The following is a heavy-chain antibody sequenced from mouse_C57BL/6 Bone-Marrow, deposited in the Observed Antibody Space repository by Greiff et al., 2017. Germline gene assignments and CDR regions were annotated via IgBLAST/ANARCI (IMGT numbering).Heavy chain of an antibody. CDR3: ARYGNFEGFAY. V-gene: IGHV5-17*01. CDR2: ISSGSSTI. Sequence: DVKLVESGGGLVKPGGSLTLSCAASGFTFSDYGMHWVRQAPEKGLEWVAYISSGSSTIYYEDTVKGRFTISRDNAKNTLFLQMTSLRSEDTAMYYCARYGNFEGFAYWGQGTLVTVSA. CDR1: GFTFSDYG. J-gene: IGHJ3*01. D-gene: IGHD2-1*01.